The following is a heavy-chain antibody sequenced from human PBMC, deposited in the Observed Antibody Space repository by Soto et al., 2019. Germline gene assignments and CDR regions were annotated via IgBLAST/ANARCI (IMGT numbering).Heavy chain of an antibody. Sequence: GGSLRLSCAASGFTFNTYAMHWVRQAPGKGLEWMAVISYDGSNKYYADSVKGRFTISRDNSKNTLYLQMNSLRAEDTAVYYCARRYKDGRRDCISTSCLFDPWGQGTLVTVSS. V-gene: IGHV3-30-3*01. J-gene: IGHJ5*02. D-gene: IGHD2-2*01. CDR3: ARRYKDGRRDCISTSCLFDP. CDR2: ISYDGSNK. CDR1: GFTFNTYA.